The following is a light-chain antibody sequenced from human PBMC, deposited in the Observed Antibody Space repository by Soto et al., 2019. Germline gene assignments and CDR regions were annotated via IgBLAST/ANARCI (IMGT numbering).Light chain of an antibody. CDR2: EVS. CDR3: SSYAGSNNTYV. J-gene: IGLJ1*01. V-gene: IGLV2-8*01. CDR1: SSDVGGYNY. Sequence: QYALTQPPSASGSPGQSVTISWTGTSSDVGGYNYVSWYQQHPGKAPKLMIYEVSKRPSGVPDRFSGSKSGNTASLTVSGLQAEDEADYYCSSYAGSNNTYVFGTGTKLTVL.